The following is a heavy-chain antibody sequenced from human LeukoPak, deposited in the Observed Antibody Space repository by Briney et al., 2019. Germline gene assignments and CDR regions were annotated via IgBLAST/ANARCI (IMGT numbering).Heavy chain of an antibody. D-gene: IGHD6-19*01. Sequence: GGSLRLSCAASGFTFDDYAMHWVRQAPGKGLEWVSGISWNSGSIGYADSVKGRFTISRDNAKNSLYLQMNSLRAEDTALYYCAKAPDSSGWYFYFDYWGQGTLVTVSS. CDR3: AKAPDSSGWYFYFDY. CDR2: ISWNSGSI. CDR1: GFTFDDYA. J-gene: IGHJ4*02. V-gene: IGHV3-9*01.